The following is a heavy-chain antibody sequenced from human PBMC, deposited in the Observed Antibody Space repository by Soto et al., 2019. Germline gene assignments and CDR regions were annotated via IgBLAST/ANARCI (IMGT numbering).Heavy chain of an antibody. Sequence: QVQLVQSGAEVKKPGASVNVSCKASGYPFSSYGISWVRQAPGQGLEWMGWISTLNSNTYYAENLQGRVTMTTTTSTTTAYMELRNLRPDDTAVYFCARDEVGATEFDYWGQGTLVTVSS. CDR3: ARDEVGATEFDY. J-gene: IGHJ4*02. D-gene: IGHD1-26*01. CDR2: ISTLNSNT. CDR1: GYPFSSYG. V-gene: IGHV1-18*01.